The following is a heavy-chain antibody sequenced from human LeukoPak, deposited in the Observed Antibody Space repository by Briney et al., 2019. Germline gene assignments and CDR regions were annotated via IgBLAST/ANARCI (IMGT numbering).Heavy chain of an antibody. CDR2: IKQDGSEK. D-gene: IGHD2-2*01. Sequence: GGSLRLSCAASGFTFSSYWMSWVRQAPGKGLERVANIKQDGSEKYYVDSVKGRFTISRDNAKNSLYLQMNSLRAEDTAVYYCASGVVPAASYAPSLKYWGQGTLVTVSS. J-gene: IGHJ4*02. V-gene: IGHV3-7*01. CDR1: GFTFSSYW. CDR3: ASGVVPAASYAPSLKY.